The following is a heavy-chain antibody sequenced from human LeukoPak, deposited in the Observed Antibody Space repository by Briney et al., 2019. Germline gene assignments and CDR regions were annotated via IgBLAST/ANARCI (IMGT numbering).Heavy chain of an antibody. V-gene: IGHV3-30*18. Sequence: GGSLRLSCAASGFTLSNYVMHWVRQAPGKGLEGVAVISYDGSNKYYADSVKGRFTISRDNSKNTLYLQMNRLRGADTAVYYCAKDRSSSAGLYFDYWGQGTLVTVSS. CDR2: ISYDGSNK. D-gene: IGHD6-6*01. CDR1: GFTLSNYV. J-gene: IGHJ4*02. CDR3: AKDRSSSAGLYFDY.